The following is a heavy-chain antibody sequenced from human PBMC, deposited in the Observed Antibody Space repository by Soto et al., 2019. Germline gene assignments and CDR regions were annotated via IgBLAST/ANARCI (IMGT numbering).Heavy chain of an antibody. D-gene: IGHD3-22*01. Sequence: EVQLVESGGGLVKPGGSLRLSCAASGFTFSSYSMNWVRQAPGKGLEWVSSISSSSSYIYYADSVKGRFTISRDNAKNSLCMQMNSLGGEDTTVYYCARDDYYDSSGYLAPLDYWAQGPLVTVSS. V-gene: IGHV3-21*01. J-gene: IGHJ4*02. CDR2: ISSSSSYI. CDR3: ARDDYYDSSGYLAPLDY. CDR1: GFTFSSYS.